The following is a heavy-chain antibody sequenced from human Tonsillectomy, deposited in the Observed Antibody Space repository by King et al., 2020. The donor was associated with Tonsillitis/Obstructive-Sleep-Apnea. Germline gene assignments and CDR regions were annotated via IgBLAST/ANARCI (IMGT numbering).Heavy chain of an antibody. CDR3: ARPREVTTSHWYVDL. V-gene: IGHV3-33*01. J-gene: IGHJ2*01. CDR2: ISYDGSCT. CDR1: GFTFSPYD. Sequence: VQLVESGGGVVQPGRSLRLSCAASGFTFSPYDMHWVRQAPGKGLEWVALISYDGSCTYYTDSVKGRFTISRDNSKNTLYLHMNSLRAEDTAVYYCARPREVTTSHWYVDLWGRGTLVTVSS. D-gene: IGHD4-17*01.